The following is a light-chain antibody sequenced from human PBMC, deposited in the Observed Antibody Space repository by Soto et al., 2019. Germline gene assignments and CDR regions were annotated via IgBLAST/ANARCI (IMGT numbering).Light chain of an antibody. V-gene: IGKV1-5*03. Sequence: DIQMTQSPXXXXASVGXXVXXXXXXXXXXXXWLAWYQQKPGKAPKLLIYKASSLESGVPSRFSGSGSGTEFTLTISSLQPDDFATYYCQQYNSYPITFGQGTRLEIK. CDR1: XXXXXW. CDR3: QQYNSYPIT. J-gene: IGKJ5*01. CDR2: KAS.